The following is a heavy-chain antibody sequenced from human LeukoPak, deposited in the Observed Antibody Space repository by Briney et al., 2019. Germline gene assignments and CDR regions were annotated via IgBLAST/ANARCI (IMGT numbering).Heavy chain of an antibody. CDR3: ARDKRIQLWLYFDY. CDR1: GFTFSSYA. CDR2: ISYDGSNK. V-gene: IGHV3-30-3*01. D-gene: IGHD5-18*01. J-gene: IGHJ4*02. Sequence: PGGSLRLSCAASGFTFSSYAMHWVRQAPGKGLEWVAVISYDGSNKYYADSVKGRFTISRDNSKNTLYLQMNSLRAEDTAVYYCARDKRIQLWLYFDYWGQGTLVTVSS.